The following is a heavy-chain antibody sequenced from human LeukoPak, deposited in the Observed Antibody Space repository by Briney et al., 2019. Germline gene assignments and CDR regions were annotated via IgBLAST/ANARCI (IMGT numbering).Heavy chain of an antibody. CDR3: ARDRDAVLRYFDWLRHRYGMDV. CDR2: IRQDGSEK. D-gene: IGHD3-9*01. V-gene: IGHV3-7*01. CDR1: GFTFSGHW. Sequence: GGSLRLSCAASGFTFSGHWMSWVRQAPGKGLEWVASIRQDGSEKHYVDSVKGRFTISRDNAKNSLYLQMNSLRAEDTAVYYCARDRDAVLRYFDWLRHRYGMDVWGQGTTVTVSS. J-gene: IGHJ6*02.